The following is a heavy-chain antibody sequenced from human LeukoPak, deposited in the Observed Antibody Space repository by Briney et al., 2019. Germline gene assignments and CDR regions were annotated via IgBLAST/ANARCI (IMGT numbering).Heavy chain of an antibody. CDR3: PKGGSGSSFDY. V-gene: IGHV3-30*04. J-gene: IGHJ4*02. Sequence: GRSLRLSCAASGFTFSSYAMHWVRQAPGKGLEWVAFIRSDGSNKYYADSVKGRFTISRDNSKNTLYLQMSSLRAEDTAVYYCPKGGSGSSFDYWGQGTLVTVSS. CDR1: GFTFSSYA. CDR2: IRSDGSNK. D-gene: IGHD3-10*01.